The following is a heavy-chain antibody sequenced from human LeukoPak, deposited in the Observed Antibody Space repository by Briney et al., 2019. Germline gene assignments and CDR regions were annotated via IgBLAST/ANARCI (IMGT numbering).Heavy chain of an antibody. V-gene: IGHV4-59*01. CDR1: GGSIRGFF. J-gene: IGHJ4*02. Sequence: PSETLSLTCTVSGGSIRGFFWSWIRQPPGKGLEWIVYIDASGSTRYNPSLKSRVTISMDTSKNQFSLKLSSVTAADTAVYYCARGPSSGWYRPFDSWGQGTLVTVSP. CDR2: IDASGST. D-gene: IGHD6-19*01. CDR3: ARGPSSGWYRPFDS.